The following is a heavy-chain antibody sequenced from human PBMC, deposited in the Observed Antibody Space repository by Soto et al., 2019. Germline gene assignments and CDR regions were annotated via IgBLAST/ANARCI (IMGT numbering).Heavy chain of an antibody. D-gene: IGHD2-8*02. CDR2: INPNSGGT. J-gene: IGHJ4*02. V-gene: IGHV1-2*04. CDR1: GYTFTGYY. Sequence: ASVKVSCKASGYTFTGYYMHWVRQAPGQGLEWMGWINPNSGGTNYAQKFQGWVTMTRDTSISTAYMELSRLRSDDTAVYYCARAGSTVRYLDYWGQGTLVTVSS. CDR3: ARAGSTVRYLDY.